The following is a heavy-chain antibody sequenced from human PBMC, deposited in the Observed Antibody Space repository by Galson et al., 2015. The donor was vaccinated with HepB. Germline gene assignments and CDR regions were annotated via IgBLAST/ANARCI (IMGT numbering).Heavy chain of an antibody. CDR2: IKSKTDGGTT. Sequence: SLRLSCAASGFTFSNAWMSWVRQAPGKGLEWVGRIKSKTDGGTTDYAAPVKGRFTISRDDSKNTLYLQMNSLKTEDTAVYYCTTAPADYYDSRGYRHWGQGTLVTVSS. V-gene: IGHV3-15*01. CDR1: GFTFSNAW. D-gene: IGHD3-22*01. J-gene: IGHJ4*02. CDR3: TTAPADYYDSRGYRH.